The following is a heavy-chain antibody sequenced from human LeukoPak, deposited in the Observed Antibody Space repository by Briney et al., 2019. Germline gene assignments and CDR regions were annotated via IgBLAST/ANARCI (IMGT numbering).Heavy chain of an antibody. V-gene: IGHV3-43*02. CDR2: ISGDGGST. Sequence: PGGSLRLSCAASGFTFDDYAMHWVRQAPGKGLEWVSLISGDGGSTYYADSVKGRFTISSDNSKNSLYLQMNSLRTEDTALYHCAKDRGWYDYWGQGTLVTVSS. CDR3: AKDRGWYDY. D-gene: IGHD6-19*01. CDR1: GFTFDDYA. J-gene: IGHJ4*02.